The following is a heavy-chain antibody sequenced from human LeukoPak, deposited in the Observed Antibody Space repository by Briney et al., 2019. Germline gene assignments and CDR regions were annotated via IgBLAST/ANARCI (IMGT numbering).Heavy chain of an antibody. Sequence: GASVKVSCKASGYTFIRCYIHWVRQAPGQGLEWMGWINPNSGGTNYAQKFQGWVTMTRDTSISTAYMELSRLRSDDTAVYYCARGLDTIFYYFDYWGQGTLVTVSS. CDR1: GYTFIRCY. CDR2: INPNSGGT. CDR3: ARGLDTIFYYFDY. V-gene: IGHV1-2*04. J-gene: IGHJ4*02. D-gene: IGHD3-9*01.